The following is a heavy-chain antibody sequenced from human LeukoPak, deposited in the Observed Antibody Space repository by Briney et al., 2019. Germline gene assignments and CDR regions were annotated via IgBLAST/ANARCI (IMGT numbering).Heavy chain of an antibody. D-gene: IGHD6-6*01. Sequence: PGGSLRLSCAASGFSFSRYWMHWVRQVPGKGLEWVSAISGSGGSTYYADSVKGRFTISRDNSKNTLYLQMNSLRAEDTAVYYCAKGSSGWAAHTFFDYWGQGTLVTVSS. CDR1: GFSFSRYW. CDR2: ISGSGGST. J-gene: IGHJ4*02. V-gene: IGHV3-23*01. CDR3: AKGSSGWAAHTFFDY.